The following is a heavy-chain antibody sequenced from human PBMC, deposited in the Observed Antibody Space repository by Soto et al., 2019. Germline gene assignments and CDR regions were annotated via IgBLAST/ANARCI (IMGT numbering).Heavy chain of an antibody. CDR3: ARGNHRWLQLWYFDL. CDR1: GGTFSNYP. Sequence: QVQLVQSGAEVKKPGSSVKVSCKASGGTFSNYPVSWVRQAPGQGLEWMGGIIPIFGTVNYAQKFQGGLTITADESPSTAYMELSSLRSEDTAVYYCARGNHRWLQLWYFDLWGRGTLVTVSS. V-gene: IGHV1-69*12. J-gene: IGHJ2*01. D-gene: IGHD5-12*01. CDR2: IIPIFGTV.